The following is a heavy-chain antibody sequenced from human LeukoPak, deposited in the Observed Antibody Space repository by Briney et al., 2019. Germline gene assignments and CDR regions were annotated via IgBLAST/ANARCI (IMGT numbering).Heavy chain of an antibody. CDR1: GYTFTSYY. V-gene: IGHV1-46*01. CDR3: ARDLYYYDSSGYYSYGMDV. D-gene: IGHD3-22*01. J-gene: IGHJ6*02. Sequence: GASVKVSCKASGYTFTSYYMHWVRQAPGQGLEWMGIINPSGGSTSYAQKFQGRVTMTRDTSTSTVYMELSSLRSEDTAVYYCARDLYYYDSSGYYSYGMDVWGQGTTVTVSS. CDR2: INPSGGST.